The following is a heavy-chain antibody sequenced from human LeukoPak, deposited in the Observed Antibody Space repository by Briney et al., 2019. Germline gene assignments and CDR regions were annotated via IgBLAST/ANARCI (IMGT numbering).Heavy chain of an antibody. CDR2: ISGGGSYT. CDR3: ARGGFDFYYFDY. V-gene: IGHV3-11*05. D-gene: IGHD3-9*01. Sequence: PGGSLRLSCAASGFTFSDYYMSWVRQAPGKGLEWVSSISGGGSYTKYADSVKGRFTISRDNAKNSLYLQMNSLRAEDMAVYYCARGGFDFYYFDYWDQGTLVTVSS. J-gene: IGHJ4*02. CDR1: GFTFSDYY.